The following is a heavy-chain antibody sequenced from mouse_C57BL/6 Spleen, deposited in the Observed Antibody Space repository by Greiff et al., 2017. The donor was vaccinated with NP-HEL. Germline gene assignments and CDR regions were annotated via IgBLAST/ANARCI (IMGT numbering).Heavy chain of an antibody. J-gene: IGHJ4*01. CDR1: GYTFTDYE. V-gene: IGHV1-15*01. CDR3: TRNDLYAMDY. Sequence: QVQLQQSGAELVRPGASVTLSCKASGYTFTDYEMHWVKQTPVHGLEWIGAIDPATGGTAYNQKFKGKAILTADKSSSTAYMELRSLTSEDSAVYYCTRNDLYAMDYWGQGTSVTVSS. CDR2: IDPATGGT. D-gene: IGHD2-3*01.